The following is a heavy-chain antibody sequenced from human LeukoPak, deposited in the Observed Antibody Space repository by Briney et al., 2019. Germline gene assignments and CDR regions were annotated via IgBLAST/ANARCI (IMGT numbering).Heavy chain of an antibody. CDR3: ARDEDYYDSRPRLDY. D-gene: IGHD3-22*01. CDR2: ISSSGSTI. V-gene: IGHV3-48*03. CDR1: GFTFSSYE. J-gene: IGHJ4*02. Sequence: GGSLRLSCAASGFTFSSYEMNWVRQAPGKGLEWVSYISSSGSTIYYADSVKGRFTISRDNAKNSLYLQMNSLRAEDTAVYYCARDEDYYDSRPRLDYWGQGTLVTVSS.